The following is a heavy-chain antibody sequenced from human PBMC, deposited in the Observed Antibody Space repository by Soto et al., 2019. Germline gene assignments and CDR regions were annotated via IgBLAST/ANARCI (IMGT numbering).Heavy chain of an antibody. V-gene: IGHV3-11*01. CDR3: ASHYDMWSGYLSPVDY. J-gene: IGHJ4*02. D-gene: IGHD3-3*01. CDR1: GTPFGDCY. CDR2: IDTSGTKI. Sequence: GGSLEPSFEASGTPFGDCYRVWCGQVPGRGLEWISYIDTSGTKIYYADSVKGRFTITRDNAKNSLYLEMNSLRDEDTAVYYCASHYDMWSGYLSPVDYWGQGTLVTVSS.